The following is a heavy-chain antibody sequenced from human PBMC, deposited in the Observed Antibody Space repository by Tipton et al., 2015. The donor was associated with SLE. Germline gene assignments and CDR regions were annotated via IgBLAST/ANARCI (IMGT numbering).Heavy chain of an antibody. Sequence: TLSLTCAVSGDSISSDTYFCTWIRRPAGKGLEWIGHISTRGSTNYKPSLQSRVSISVDRSKNQFSLKLTSVTAADTAVYYCARAVGYVAAANSPGWFDAWGQGTLVTVSS. D-gene: IGHD6-13*01. J-gene: IGHJ5*02. CDR2: ISTRGST. CDR3: ARAVGYVAAANSPGWFDA. V-gene: IGHV4-61*09. CDR1: GDSISSDTYF.